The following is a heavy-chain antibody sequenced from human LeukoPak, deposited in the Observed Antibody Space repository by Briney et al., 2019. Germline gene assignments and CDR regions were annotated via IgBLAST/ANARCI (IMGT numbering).Heavy chain of an antibody. V-gene: IGHV4-34*01. CDR3: AREGCSSTICYRLGH. J-gene: IGHJ5*02. CDR1: GGSFSGYY. D-gene: IGHD2-2*01. CDR2: INHSVST. Sequence: SETLSLTCAVYGGSFSGYYLSWIRLPQGKGLEWIGEINHSVSTNYNPSLKSRVTISVDTSKNQLSLKLSSVTAADTAVYYCAREGCSSTICYRLGHWGQGTLVTVSS.